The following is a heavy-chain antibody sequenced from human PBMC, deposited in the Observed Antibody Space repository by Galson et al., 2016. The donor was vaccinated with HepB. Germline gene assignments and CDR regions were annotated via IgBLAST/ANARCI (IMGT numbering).Heavy chain of an antibody. CDR3: ARDCSGGSCYGYYYFVMDV. CDR2: ISSSSAYM. D-gene: IGHD2-15*01. J-gene: IGHJ6*02. CDR1: GLTFSRYS. Sequence: SLRLSCAASGLTFSRYSMNWVRQAPGKGLEWVSSISSSSAYMYYADSVKGRFTISRDNAKNSLYLQMNSLRAEDPAVYYCARDCSGGSCYGYYYFVMDVWGQGTPVTVSS. V-gene: IGHV3-21*06.